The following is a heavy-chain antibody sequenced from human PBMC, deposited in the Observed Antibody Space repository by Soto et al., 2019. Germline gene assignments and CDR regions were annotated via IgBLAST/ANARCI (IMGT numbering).Heavy chain of an antibody. Sequence: QVQLVESGGGVVQPGRSLRLSCAASGFTFSSYGMHWVRQAPGKGLEWVAVISDDGSNKYYADSVKGRFTISRDNSKHTLYLQMNSLRAEDTAVYYCAKGQHCSSTSCYFYYYGMDVWGQGTTVTVSS. CDR2: ISDDGSNK. D-gene: IGHD2-2*01. V-gene: IGHV3-30*18. CDR3: AKGQHCSSTSCYFYYYGMDV. J-gene: IGHJ6*02. CDR1: GFTFSSYG.